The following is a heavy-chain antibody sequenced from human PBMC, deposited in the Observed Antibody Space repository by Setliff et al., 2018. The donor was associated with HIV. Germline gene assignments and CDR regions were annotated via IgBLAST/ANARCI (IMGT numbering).Heavy chain of an antibody. V-gene: IGHV4-39*01. CDR3: ARHRYSSSINWFDP. D-gene: IGHD6-13*01. J-gene: IGHJ5*02. CDR2: IYYSGTT. CDR1: GFSFRNSFYN. Sequence: PSETLSLTCNVSGFSFRNSFYNWGWIRQPPGKGLEWIGTIYYSGTTYYSPSLKSRVTMSIDTSQNQFSLKLTSVTATDTAVYYCARHRYSSSINWFDPWGQGTLVTVSS.